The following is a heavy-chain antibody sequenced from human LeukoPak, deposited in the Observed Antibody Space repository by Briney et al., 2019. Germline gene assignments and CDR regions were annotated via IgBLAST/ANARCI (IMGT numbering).Heavy chain of an antibody. CDR2: ISISSNYI. D-gene: IGHD2-2*01. Sequence: PGGSLRLSCAASGFTFSRYSMNWVRQAPGKGLEWVSSISISSNYIYYTDSVKSRFTISRDNAKNSLYLQMNSLRAEDTAVYYCAHGAMYQLDYWGQGTLVTVSS. CDR1: GFTFSRYS. V-gene: IGHV3-21*04. J-gene: IGHJ4*02. CDR3: AHGAMYQLDY.